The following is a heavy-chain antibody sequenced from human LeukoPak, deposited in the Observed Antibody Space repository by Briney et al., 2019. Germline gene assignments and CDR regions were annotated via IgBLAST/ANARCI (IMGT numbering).Heavy chain of an antibody. D-gene: IGHD1-26*01. CDR1: GFTFNNFA. V-gene: IGHV3-23*01. J-gene: IGHJ3*02. CDR2: FSGSGGNT. Sequence: PWGSLRLSCAASGFTFNNFAMSWVREAPGKGLEWISIFSGSGGNTYYADSVKGRFTISRDNSKNTLYLQMNSLRADDTALYFCAKDRQYGVGAFDIWGQGTMVTVSS. CDR3: AKDRQYGVGAFDI.